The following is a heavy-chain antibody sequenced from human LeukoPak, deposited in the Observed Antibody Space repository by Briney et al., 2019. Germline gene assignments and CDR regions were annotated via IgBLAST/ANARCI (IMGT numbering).Heavy chain of an antibody. D-gene: IGHD2-2*01. J-gene: IGHJ5*02. CDR2: IYPGDSDT. CDR1: GYSFTSYW. V-gene: IGHV5-51*01. CDR3: ARHRTPPRGPSHGSFDP. Sequence: GESLKISCKGSGYSFTSYWIGWVRQMPGKGLEWMGIIYPGDSDTRYSPSFQGQVTISADKSISTAYLQWSSLKASDTAMYYCARHRTPPRGPSHGSFDPWGQGTLVTVSS.